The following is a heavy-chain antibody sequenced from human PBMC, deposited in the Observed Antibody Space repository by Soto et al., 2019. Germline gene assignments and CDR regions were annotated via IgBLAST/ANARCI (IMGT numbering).Heavy chain of an antibody. CDR1: GFSLSTSGVG. D-gene: IGHD6-13*01. V-gene: IGHV2-5*01. CDR2: IYWNDDK. J-gene: IGHJ4*02. CDR3: AHRLAAADFDY. Sequence: QITLKESGPTLVKPTQTLTLTCTFSGFSLSTSGVGVGWIRQPPGKALEWLALIYWNDDKRYSPSLKSRLTITKDTSKNQVVLTITYMDPVDTATYYCAHRLAAADFDYWGQGTLVTVSS.